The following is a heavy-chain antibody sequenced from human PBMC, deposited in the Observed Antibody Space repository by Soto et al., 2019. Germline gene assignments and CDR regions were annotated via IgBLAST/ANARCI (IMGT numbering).Heavy chain of an antibody. CDR2: IKQDGSEK. Sequence: PGGSLRLSCAASGFTFSSYWMSWVRQAPGKGLEWVANIKQDGSEKYYVDSVKGRFTFSRDNAKNSLYLQMNSLRAEDTAVYYCARDWSRRHTGYSYGYGKTSYYYYYGMDVWGQGTTVTVSS. J-gene: IGHJ6*02. V-gene: IGHV3-7*04. D-gene: IGHD5-18*01. CDR1: GFTFSSYW. CDR3: ARDWSRRHTGYSYGYGKTSYYYYYGMDV.